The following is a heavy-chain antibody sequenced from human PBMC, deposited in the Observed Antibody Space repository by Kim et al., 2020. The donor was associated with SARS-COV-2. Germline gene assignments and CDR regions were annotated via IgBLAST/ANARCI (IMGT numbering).Heavy chain of an antibody. CDR2: ISGDGGST. CDR1: GFTFDDYA. V-gene: IGHV3-43*02. Sequence: GGSLRLSCAASGFTFDDYAMHWVRQAPGKGLEWVSLISGDGGSTYYADSVKGRFTISRDNSKNSLYLQMNSLRTEDTALYYCAKEGDWNYYILRYYYGMDVWGQGTTVTVSS. D-gene: IGHD1-7*01. J-gene: IGHJ6*02. CDR3: AKEGDWNYYILRYYYGMDV.